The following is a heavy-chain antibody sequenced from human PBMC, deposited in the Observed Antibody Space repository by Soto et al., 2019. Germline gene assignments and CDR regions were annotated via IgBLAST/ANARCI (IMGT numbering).Heavy chain of an antibody. V-gene: IGHV1-3*01. Sequence: QVQLVQSGPEVKEPGASVKVSCKASGYNFARYGLSWVRQAPGQRLEWMGWINAGNGNTKYSQKFQGRVTITRDTSASTAYMELSSLRSEDTAVYYCAPSLVGDSHDAFDIWGQGTMVTVSS. J-gene: IGHJ3*02. CDR1: GYNFARYG. D-gene: IGHD2-21*02. CDR3: APSLVGDSHDAFDI. CDR2: INAGNGNT.